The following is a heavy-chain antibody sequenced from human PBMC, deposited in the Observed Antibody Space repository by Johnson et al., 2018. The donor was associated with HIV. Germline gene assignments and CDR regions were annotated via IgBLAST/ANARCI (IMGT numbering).Heavy chain of an antibody. CDR1: GFTFSSYG. J-gene: IGHJ3*02. D-gene: IGHD6-19*01. CDR3: AKGGGSGWSDAFDI. CDR2: ISYDGSNK. V-gene: IGHV3-30*18. Sequence: QVQLVESGGGVVQPGRSLRLSCAASGFTFSSYGMHWVRQAPGKGLEWVAVISYDGSNKYYADSVKGRFTISRDNSENTLYLQMNSLRAEDTAVYYCAKGGGSGWSDAFDIWGQGTMVTVSS.